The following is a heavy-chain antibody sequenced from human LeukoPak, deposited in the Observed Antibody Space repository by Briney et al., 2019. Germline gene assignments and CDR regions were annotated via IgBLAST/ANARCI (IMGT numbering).Heavy chain of an antibody. J-gene: IGHJ4*02. V-gene: IGHV3-23*01. CDR1: GFTFNNYA. CDR2: ISGSGSST. CDR3: ARDFGCSSTSCNKIPYYIDY. D-gene: IGHD2-2*02. Sequence: GGSLRLSCAASGFTFNNYAMSWVRQAPGKGLEWVSGISGSGSSTYYADSVKGRLTISRDSSKNTLYLQMNSLRAEDTAVYYCARDFGCSSTSCNKIPYYIDYWGQGTLVTVSS.